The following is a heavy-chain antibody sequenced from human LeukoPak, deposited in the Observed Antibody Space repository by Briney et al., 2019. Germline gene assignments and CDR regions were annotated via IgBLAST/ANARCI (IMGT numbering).Heavy chain of an antibody. CDR2: LSDSGRST. CDR1: GFTFRSYA. CDR3: ATPGVLLWFGELLVPNYFDY. J-gene: IGHJ4*02. V-gene: IGHV3-23*01. Sequence: SGGSLRLSCAASGFTFRSYAMSWVRQAPGEGVEWVSALSDSGRSTYYADSVKGRYTISRDNSKNTLYLQMNSLRAEDTAVYYCATPGVLLWFGELLVPNYFDYWGQGTLVTVSS. D-gene: IGHD3-10*01.